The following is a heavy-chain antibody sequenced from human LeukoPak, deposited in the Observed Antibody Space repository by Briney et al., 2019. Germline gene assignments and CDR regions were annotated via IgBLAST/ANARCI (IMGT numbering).Heavy chain of an antibody. V-gene: IGHV1-8*01. J-gene: IGHJ6*02. CDR3: ARVLRYFDWLLQDPSYYGMDV. CDR1: GYTFTNYD. D-gene: IGHD3-9*01. CDR2: INPNNVNT. Sequence: ASMKVSCKASGYTFTNYDINWVRQATGQALEWIGWINPNNVNTGFAQKFQGRITMTRNTSISTAYMELSRLRSDDTAVYYCARVLRYFDWLLQDPSYYGMDVWGQGTTVTVSS.